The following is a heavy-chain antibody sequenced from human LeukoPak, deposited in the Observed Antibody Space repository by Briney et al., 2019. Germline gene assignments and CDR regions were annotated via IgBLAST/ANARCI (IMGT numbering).Heavy chain of an antibody. Sequence: YPGGSLRLSCAASGFTFSSYAMSWVRQAPGKGLEWVSAISGSGGSTYYADSVKGRFTISRDNSKNTLYLQMNSLRAEDTAVYYCAKVDSIQLWLPVYWGQGTLDTVSS. CDR1: GFTFSSYA. V-gene: IGHV3-23*01. CDR2: ISGSGGST. CDR3: AKVDSIQLWLPVY. D-gene: IGHD5-18*01. J-gene: IGHJ4*02.